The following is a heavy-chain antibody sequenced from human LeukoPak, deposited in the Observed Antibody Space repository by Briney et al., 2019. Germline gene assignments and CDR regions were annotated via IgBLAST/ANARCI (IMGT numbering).Heavy chain of an antibody. Sequence: GESLKNSCKGSGYSFSSYWIGWVRQMPGKGLEWMGIIYPGDSDTTYSPSFQGQVTISADTSISTAYLQWSSLKASDTAMYYCARHRSAAAGTFWFDYWGQGTLVTVSS. V-gene: IGHV5-51*01. J-gene: IGHJ4*02. CDR3: ARHRSAAAGTFWFDY. CDR2: IYPGDSDT. CDR1: GYSFSSYW. D-gene: IGHD6-13*01.